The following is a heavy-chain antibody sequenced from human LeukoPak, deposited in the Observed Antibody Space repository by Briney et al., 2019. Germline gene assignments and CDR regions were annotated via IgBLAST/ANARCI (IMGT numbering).Heavy chain of an antibody. CDR1: GGSISSSPYH. CDR2: IYYSGST. V-gene: IGHV4-31*03. Sequence: SETLSLTCTVSGGSISSSPYHWGWIRQPPGEGLEWIGYIYYSGSTYYNPSLKSRVTISVDTSKNQFSLKLSSVTAADTAVYYCARVGVLGFGELLDYWGQGTLVTVSS. CDR3: ARVGVLGFGELLDY. D-gene: IGHD3-10*01. J-gene: IGHJ4*02.